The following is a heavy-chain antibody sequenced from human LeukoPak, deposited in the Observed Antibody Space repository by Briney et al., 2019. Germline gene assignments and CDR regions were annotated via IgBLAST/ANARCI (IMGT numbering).Heavy chain of an antibody. Sequence: KPSETLSLTCTVSGGSISSYYWSWIRQPPRKGLEWIGYIYYNGSTNYNPSLKSRVTISVDKSKSQFSLKLSSVTAADTAVYYCARLGGYGYFDYWGQGTLVSVSS. CDR2: IYYNGST. J-gene: IGHJ4*02. D-gene: IGHD5-12*01. CDR1: GGSISSYY. V-gene: IGHV4-59*01. CDR3: ARLGGYGYFDY.